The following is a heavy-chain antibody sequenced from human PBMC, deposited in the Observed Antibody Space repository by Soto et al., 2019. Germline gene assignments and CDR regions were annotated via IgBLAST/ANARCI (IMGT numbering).Heavy chain of an antibody. CDR3: AKDPGTYTYSNYL. CDR2: ISGNGSST. J-gene: IGHJ4*02. V-gene: IGHV3-74*01. Sequence: PGGSLRLSCAASGFTFSSYWMHWVRQAPGKGLVWVSRISGNGSSTNYADSVKGRFTISRDNSKNTLYLQMNSLRAEDTAVYYCAKDPGTYTYSNYLWGQGTLVTVSS. D-gene: IGHD4-4*01. CDR1: GFTFSSYW.